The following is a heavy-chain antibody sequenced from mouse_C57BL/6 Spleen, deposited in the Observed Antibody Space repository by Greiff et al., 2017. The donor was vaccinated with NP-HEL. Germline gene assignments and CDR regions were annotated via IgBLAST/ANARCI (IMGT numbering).Heavy chain of an antibody. CDR3: TRGQLYYAMDY. D-gene: IGHD4-1*02. J-gene: IGHJ4*01. CDR2: IDPEDGDT. CDR1: GFNITDYY. V-gene: IGHV14-1*01. Sequence: VQLQQSGAELVRPGASVKLSCTASGFNITDYYMHWVKQRPEQGLEWIGRIDPEDGDTEYAPKFQGKATMTADTSSNTAYLQLSSLTSEDTAVYYCTRGQLYYAMDYWGQGTSVTVSS.